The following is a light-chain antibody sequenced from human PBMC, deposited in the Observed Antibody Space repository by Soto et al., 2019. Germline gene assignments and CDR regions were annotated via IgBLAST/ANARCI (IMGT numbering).Light chain of an antibody. CDR1: QTVSSSY. Sequence: EIVLTQSPGTLSLSPGERATLSCRASQTVSSSYLVWYQQKPGQAPRVLIYGATIRASGIPDRFGGSGSGTDFTLTITRLEPEDFAVYYCQQYAYSPWTFGQGTKVEIK. J-gene: IGKJ1*01. CDR3: QQYAYSPWT. CDR2: GAT. V-gene: IGKV3-20*01.